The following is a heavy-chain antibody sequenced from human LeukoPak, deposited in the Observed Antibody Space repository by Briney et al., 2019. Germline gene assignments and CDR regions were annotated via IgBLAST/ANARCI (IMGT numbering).Heavy chain of an antibody. CDR2: ISPSGGIT. V-gene: IGHV3-23*01. Sequence: GGTLRLSCAASGFTFSSHGMNWVRQAPGKGLEWVSGISPSGGITYYTDSVKGRFTISRDNSKNTVSLQMNSLRAEDTGVYYCAKGTTVTTYYYYYMDVWGRGTTVTVSS. D-gene: IGHD4-11*01. CDR3: AKGTTVTTYYYYYMDV. CDR1: GFTFSSHG. J-gene: IGHJ6*03.